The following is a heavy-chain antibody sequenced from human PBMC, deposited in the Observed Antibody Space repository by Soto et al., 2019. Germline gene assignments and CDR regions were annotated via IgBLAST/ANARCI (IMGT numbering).Heavy chain of an antibody. V-gene: IGHV5-51*01. Sequence: GESLKISCKGSGFRFTSYWIGWVRQMPGKGLEWMGIIYPDDSDTRYSPSFQGQVTISADKSISTAFLQWGSLKASAPPMYYCARIDYPESAAFYYPMDAWGTGTRSPSP. CDR2: IYPDDSDT. CDR3: ARIDYPESAAFYYPMDA. D-gene: IGHD3-10*01. J-gene: IGHJ6*03. CDR1: GFRFTSYW.